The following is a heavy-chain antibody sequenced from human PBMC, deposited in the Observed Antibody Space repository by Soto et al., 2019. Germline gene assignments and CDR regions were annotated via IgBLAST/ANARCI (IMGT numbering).Heavy chain of an antibody. J-gene: IGHJ6*02. Sequence: NPSETLSLTCTVSGGSVSSDTHYWSWIRQPPGKRLEWIGFIYSSGSTNYNPSLKSRVTMSVDTSKNQFSLKLRSVIVADTAVYHCARRYSSGWYYYYYYGMDVWGQGTTVTVSS. D-gene: IGHD6-19*01. CDR2: IYSSGST. CDR1: GGSVSSDTHY. V-gene: IGHV4-61*01. CDR3: ARRYSSGWYYYYYYGMDV.